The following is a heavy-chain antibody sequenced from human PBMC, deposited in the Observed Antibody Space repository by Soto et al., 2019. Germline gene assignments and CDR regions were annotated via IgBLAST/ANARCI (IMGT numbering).Heavy chain of an antibody. J-gene: IGHJ4*02. V-gene: IGHV5-10-1*01. CDR3: ANPSHYYESSASSVG. CDR1: GYSFTNYW. Sequence: GESLKISCAASGYSFTNYWISWVRQMPGKGLEWMGRIAPADSYTYYIPSFQGHITISRDNSKNTLYLQMNSLKVEDTAIYYCANPSHYYESSASSVGWGQGTLVTVSS. CDR2: IAPADSYT. D-gene: IGHD3-22*01.